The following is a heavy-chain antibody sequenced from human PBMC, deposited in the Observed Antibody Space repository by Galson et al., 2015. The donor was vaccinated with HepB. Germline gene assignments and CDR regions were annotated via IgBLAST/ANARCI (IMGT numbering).Heavy chain of an antibody. CDR3: ARRAGVLRYFDWFRNRVVEGSYHYDAFDI. CDR2: IYPGDSDT. J-gene: IGHJ3*02. V-gene: IGHV5-51*01. Sequence: QSGAEVKKPGESLKISCKGSGYSFTSYWIGWVRQMPGKGLEWMGIIYPGDSDTRYSPSFQGQVTISADKSISTAYLQWSSLKASDTAMYYCARRAGVLRYFDWFRNRVVEGSYHYDAFDIWGQGTMVTVSS. CDR1: GYSFTSYW. D-gene: IGHD3-9*01.